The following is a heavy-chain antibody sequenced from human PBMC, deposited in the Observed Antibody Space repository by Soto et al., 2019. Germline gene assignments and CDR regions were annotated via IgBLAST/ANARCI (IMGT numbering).Heavy chain of an antibody. CDR2: VSAYNGNT. CDR3: ARDPMVNWNDQGNWFDP. Sequence: QVQLVQSGAEVKKPGASVKVSCKTSGYTFNTYGVTWVRQAPGQGLEWMGWVSAYNGNTNYPEKLQGRVTMTTDTSTSTAYMELRSLTYDDTAVYYCARDPMVNWNDQGNWFDPWGQGTLVTVSS. J-gene: IGHJ5*02. D-gene: IGHD1-1*01. CDR1: GYTFNTYG. V-gene: IGHV1-18*04.